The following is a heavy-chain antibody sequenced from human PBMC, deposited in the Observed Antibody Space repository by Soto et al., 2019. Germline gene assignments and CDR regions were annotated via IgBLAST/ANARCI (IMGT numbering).Heavy chain of an antibody. V-gene: IGHV1-69*13. J-gene: IGHJ6*02. D-gene: IGHD3-10*01. Sequence: GASVKVSCKASGATFTSYAIRWVRQAPGQGLEWMGGIIPIFGTANYAQKFQGRVTITADEATSTADMELSSLRSEDTAVYYCASRIRSEGVFRYYYYGMDVWGQGTTVTVSS. CDR1: GATFTSYA. CDR3: ASRIRSEGVFRYYYYGMDV. CDR2: IIPIFGTA.